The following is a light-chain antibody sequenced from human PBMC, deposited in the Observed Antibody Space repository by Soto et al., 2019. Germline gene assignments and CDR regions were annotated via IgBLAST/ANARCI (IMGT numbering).Light chain of an antibody. Sequence: DIQITQCPSTLSASVADRVSKNCRASQSISSWLAWYQQKPGKAPKLLIYDASSLESGVPSRFSGSGSGPDFTLTISSLQPEDFATYYCQQANDFPLTFGGGTKVDIK. V-gene: IGKV1-5*01. CDR1: QSISSW. CDR3: QQANDFPLT. J-gene: IGKJ4*01. CDR2: DAS.